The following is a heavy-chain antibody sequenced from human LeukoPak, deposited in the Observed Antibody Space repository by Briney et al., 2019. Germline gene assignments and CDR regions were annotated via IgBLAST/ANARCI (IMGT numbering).Heavy chain of an antibody. D-gene: IGHD2-2*01. J-gene: IGHJ5*02. V-gene: IGHV1-46*01. CDR3: ARVVTPKYCSSTSCYWKGWLDP. Sequence: ASVKVSCKASGYTLTSYYIHWVRQAPRQGLEWMGIINPNGGSTSYSQNFQGRVTMSRDMSTSTIYVELSSLRSEDTAVYYCARVVTPKYCSSTSCYWKGWLDPWGQGTLVTVSS. CDR1: GYTLTSYY. CDR2: INPNGGST.